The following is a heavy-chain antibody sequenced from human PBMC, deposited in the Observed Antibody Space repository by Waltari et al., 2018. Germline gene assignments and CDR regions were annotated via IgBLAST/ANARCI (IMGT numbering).Heavy chain of an antibody. D-gene: IGHD1-26*01. CDR1: GFTLGTYS. J-gene: IGHJ3*02. Sequence: EVQLVESGGGLVQPGGSLRLSCAASGFTLGTYSMNWVRQAPGKGLESVSYINSGSSSIYYADSVKGRFTISRDNAKNSLYLQMNSLRAEDTAVYYCAREPTGRYDAFDIWGQGTVVTVSS. CDR3: AREPTGRYDAFDI. V-gene: IGHV3-48*04. CDR2: INSGSSSI.